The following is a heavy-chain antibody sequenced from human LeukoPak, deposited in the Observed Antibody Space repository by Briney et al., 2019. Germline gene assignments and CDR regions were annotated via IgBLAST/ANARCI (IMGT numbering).Heavy chain of an antibody. Sequence: ASVKVSCKASGGTFSSYAISWVRQAPGQGLEWMGGIIPIFGTANYAQEFQGRVTITADKSTSTAYMELSSLRSEDTAVYYCGRGYCSGGSCYSFGMDVWGKGTTVTVSS. CDR2: IIPIFGTA. D-gene: IGHD2-15*01. J-gene: IGHJ6*04. CDR3: GRGYCSGGSCYSFGMDV. CDR1: GGTFSSYA. V-gene: IGHV1-69*06.